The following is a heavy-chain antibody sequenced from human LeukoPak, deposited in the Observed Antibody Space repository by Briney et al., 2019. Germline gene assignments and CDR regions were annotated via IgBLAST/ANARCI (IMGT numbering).Heavy chain of an antibody. D-gene: IGHD3-3*01. CDR3: ARRRSGEFDFEG. CDR1: GYIFSTDS. Sequence: ASVKASCTVSGYIFSTDSISSVRQAPGQGLEWMGCISGYNGNTNYAQKLQGRVTMTTDTSTSTAYMELRSLRSDDTAVYYCARRRSGEFDFEGRGQRTLVTVSS. CDR2: ISGYNGNT. J-gene: IGHJ1*01. V-gene: IGHV1-18*01.